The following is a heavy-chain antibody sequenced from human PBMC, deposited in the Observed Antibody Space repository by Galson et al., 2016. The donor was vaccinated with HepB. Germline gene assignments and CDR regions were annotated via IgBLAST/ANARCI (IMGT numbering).Heavy chain of an antibody. J-gene: IGHJ4*02. CDR1: GDSMIPYF. Sequence: SETLSLTCSVSGDSMIPYFWTWIRQPAGKGLEWLGRIYSTGDTNYSPSLVSRVTMLVDTSKNQFSLRLDSLTAADTAVYYCARESVSIAALDSWDQGILVTVSS. D-gene: IGHD6-6*01. V-gene: IGHV4-4*07. CDR3: ARESVSIAALDS. CDR2: IYSTGDT.